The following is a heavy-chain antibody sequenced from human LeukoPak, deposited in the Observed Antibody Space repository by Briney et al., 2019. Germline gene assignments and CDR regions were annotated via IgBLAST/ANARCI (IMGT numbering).Heavy chain of an antibody. CDR3: ARGYWVDTAMAYFDY. V-gene: IGHV4-30-2*01. J-gene: IGHJ4*02. CDR1: GGSISSGGYS. D-gene: IGHD5-18*01. Sequence: SQTLSLTCAVSGGSISSGGYSWSWIRQPPGKGLEWIGYIYHSGSTYYNPSLKSRVTISVDRSKNQFSLKLSSVTAADTAVYYCARGYWVDTAMAYFDYWGQGTLVTVSS. CDR2: IYHSGST.